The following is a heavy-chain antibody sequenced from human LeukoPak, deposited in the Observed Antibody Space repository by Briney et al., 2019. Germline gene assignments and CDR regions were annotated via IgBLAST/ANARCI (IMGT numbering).Heavy chain of an antibody. V-gene: IGHV3-23*01. J-gene: IGHJ3*02. CDR1: GFTFSNYG. CDR2: ISGSGGST. CDR3: AKPLRDYGADAFDI. Sequence: GGTLRLSCAASGFTFSNYGMSWVRQAPGKGLEWVSAISGSGGSTYYADSVKGRFTISRDNSKNTLHLQMNSLRAEDTAVYYCAKPLRDYGADAFDIWGQGTMVIVSS. D-gene: IGHD4-17*01.